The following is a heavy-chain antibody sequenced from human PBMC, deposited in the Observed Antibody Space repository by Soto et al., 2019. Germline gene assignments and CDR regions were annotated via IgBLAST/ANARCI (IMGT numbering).Heavy chain of an antibody. CDR3: AALDTAMVKTPGY. CDR2: VKQDGSEE. CDR1: GYRISTYW. V-gene: IGHV3-7*01. J-gene: IGHJ4*02. D-gene: IGHD5-18*01. Sequence: EVKLVESGGGLVQPGGSLRLSCAVSGYRISTYWMSWVRQAPGKGLEWVANVKQDGSEEYYVDSVKGRFTISRDNAKNSLYLQMNSLRAEDTAVYYCAALDTAMVKTPGYWGQGTLVTVSS.